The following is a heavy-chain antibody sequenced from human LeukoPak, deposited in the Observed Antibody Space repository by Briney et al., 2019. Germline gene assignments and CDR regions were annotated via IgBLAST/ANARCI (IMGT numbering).Heavy chain of an antibody. CDR3: VKPIAISGATDAFDI. CDR1: RFTFSSYW. J-gene: IGHJ3*02. D-gene: IGHD3-3*01. V-gene: IGHV3-7*01. Sequence: PGGSLRLSCTASRFTFSSYWMNWVRQAPGKGLEWVANIEQDGSEKYYVDSVKGRFTISRDNAKNSLYLQMNSRRAEDTAMYYCVKPIAISGATDAFDIWGQGTMVTVSS. CDR2: IEQDGSEK.